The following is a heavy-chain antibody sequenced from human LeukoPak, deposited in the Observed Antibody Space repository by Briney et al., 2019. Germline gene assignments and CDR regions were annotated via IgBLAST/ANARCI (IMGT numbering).Heavy chain of an antibody. CDR3: ARAPVDYDSSAFDY. Sequence: SVKVSCKASGGTFSSYALSWVRQAPGQGLEWMGGIIPIFGTANYAQKFQGRVTITADESTSTAYMELSSLRSEDTAVYYCARAPVDYDSSAFDYWGQGTPVTVSS. CDR1: GGTFSSYA. D-gene: IGHD3-22*01. J-gene: IGHJ4*02. CDR2: IIPIFGTA. V-gene: IGHV1-69*13.